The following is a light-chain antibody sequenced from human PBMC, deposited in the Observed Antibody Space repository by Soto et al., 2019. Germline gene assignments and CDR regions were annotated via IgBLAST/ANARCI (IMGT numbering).Light chain of an antibody. CDR1: QSISNY. V-gene: IGKV1-39*01. CDR2: AAS. J-gene: IGKJ1*01. CDR3: LQTYSTPWT. Sequence: DIQMTQSPSSLSASVGDRVTITCRASQSISNYLNWYQQKPGKAPNLLIYAASTLQSVVPSRVSGSGSGTDFPLTISSLQPDDFATYYCLQTYSTPWTFGLGTKAE.